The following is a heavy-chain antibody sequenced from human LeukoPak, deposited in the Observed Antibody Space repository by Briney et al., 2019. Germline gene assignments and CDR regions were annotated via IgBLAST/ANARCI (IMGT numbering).Heavy chain of an antibody. CDR3: ARSQFVVVPAAILFIGFDI. CDR2: ISVSAGST. V-gene: IGHV3-23*01. J-gene: IGHJ3*02. Sequence: GGSLRLSCAASGFTFSTYAMSWVRQAPGKGLEWVSAISVSAGSTYYADSVKGRFTISRDNAKNSLYLQMNSLRAEDTAVYYCARSQFVVVPAAILFIGFDIWGQGTMVTVSS. D-gene: IGHD2-2*02. CDR1: GFTFSTYA.